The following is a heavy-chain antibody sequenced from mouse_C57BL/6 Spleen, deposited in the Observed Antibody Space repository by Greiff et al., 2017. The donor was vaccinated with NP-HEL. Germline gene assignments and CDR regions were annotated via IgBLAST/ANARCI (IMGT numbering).Heavy chain of an antibody. CDR3: AHKGSYGGYGMDY. CDR1: GYSITSGYY. J-gene: IGHJ4*01. CDR2: ISYDGSN. Sequence: EVKLMESGPGLVKPSQSLSLTCSVTGYSITSGYYWNWIRQFPGNKLEWMGYISYDGSNNYNPSLKNRISITRDTSKNQFFLKLNSVTTEDTATYYCAHKGSYGGYGMDYWGQGTSVTVSS. D-gene: IGHD1-1*01. V-gene: IGHV3-6*01.